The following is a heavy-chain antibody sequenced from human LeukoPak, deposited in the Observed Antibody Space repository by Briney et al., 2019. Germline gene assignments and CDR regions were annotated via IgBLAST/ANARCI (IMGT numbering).Heavy chain of an antibody. V-gene: IGHV3-23*01. CDR2: ISGSGGTP. CDR3: AKSLSYYDSSGSDY. D-gene: IGHD3-22*01. Sequence: GGSLRLSCAASGFTFTNYAMSWVRQAPGKGLEWVSAISGSGGTPYYADSVKGRFTISRDNSKNTLYLQMNSLRAEDTAIYYCAKSLSYYDSSGSDYWGQGTLVTVSS. J-gene: IGHJ4*02. CDR1: GFTFTNYA.